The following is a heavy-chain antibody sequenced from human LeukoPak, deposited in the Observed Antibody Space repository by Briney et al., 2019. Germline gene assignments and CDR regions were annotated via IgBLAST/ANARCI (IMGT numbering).Heavy chain of an antibody. CDR2: MNPNSGNT. CDR3: ARYYYDSSGYGNYWYFDL. CDR1: GYTFTSYD. D-gene: IGHD3-22*01. J-gene: IGHJ2*01. Sequence: ASVQVSCKASGYTFTSYDINWVRQATGQGLEWMGWMNPNSGNTGYAQKFQGRVTMTRNTSISTAYMELSSLRSEDTAVYYCARYYYDSSGYGNYWYFDLWGRGTLVTVSS. V-gene: IGHV1-8*01.